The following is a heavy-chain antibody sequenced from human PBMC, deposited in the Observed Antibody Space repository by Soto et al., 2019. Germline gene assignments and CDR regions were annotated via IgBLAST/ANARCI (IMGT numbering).Heavy chain of an antibody. CDR2: IHYSGST. CDR1: GGSISLYGYS. D-gene: IGHD5-18*01. V-gene: IGHV4-30-2*01. CDR3: ARTVETATLFYFDY. Sequence: SETLSLTCAVSGGSISLYGYSWSRIRQPPGMGLEWFGYIHYSGSTFYNPSLKSRVTMSVDRSKNQFSLRLSSVTAADTAVYYCARTVETATLFYFDYWGQGTLGTVSS. J-gene: IGHJ4*02.